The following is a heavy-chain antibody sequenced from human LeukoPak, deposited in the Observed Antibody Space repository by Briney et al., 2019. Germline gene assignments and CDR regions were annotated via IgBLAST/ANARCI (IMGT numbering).Heavy chain of an antibody. J-gene: IGHJ6*03. V-gene: IGHV3-21*01. D-gene: IGHD5-24*01. CDR1: GFTFSSYS. Sequence: GESLKISCAASGFTFSSYSMNWVRQAPGKGLEWVSSISSSSSYIYYADSVKGRFTISRDNAKNSLYLQMNSLRAEDTAVYYCARVGQRWLQFDYYYMDVWGKGTTVTVSS. CDR2: ISSSSSYI. CDR3: ARVGQRWLQFDYYYMDV.